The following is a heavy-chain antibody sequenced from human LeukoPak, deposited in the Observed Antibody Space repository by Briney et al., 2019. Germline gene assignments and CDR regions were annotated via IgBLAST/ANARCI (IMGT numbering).Heavy chain of an antibody. CDR3: AKGLDPLFDY. V-gene: IGHV3-23*01. CDR1: GFTFSSYA. J-gene: IGHJ4*02. CDR2: ISNSGGST. Sequence: GGSLRLSCAASGFTFSSYAMSWVRQAPGKGLEWVSAISNSGGSTYSADSVKGRFAISRDNSKNTLYLQMNSLRAEDTAVYYCAKGLDPLFDYWGQGSLVTVSS.